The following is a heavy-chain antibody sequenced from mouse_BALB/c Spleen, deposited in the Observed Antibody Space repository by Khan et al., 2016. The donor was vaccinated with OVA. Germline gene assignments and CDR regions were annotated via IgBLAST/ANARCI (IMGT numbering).Heavy chain of an antibody. J-gene: IGHJ4*01. D-gene: IGHD2-14*01. CDR3: ARAHYRYDGYYAMDY. V-gene: IGHV2-6-4*01. CDR1: GFSLSRYN. Sequence: QIQLVQSGPGLVAPSQSLSITCTVSGFSLSRYNIHWVRQPPGKGLEWLGMIWGGGGTDYNSTLKSRLSISKDNSKSQVFLKMNSLQTDDSAMYYCARAHYRYDGYYAMDYWGQGTSVTVSS. CDR2: IWGGGGT.